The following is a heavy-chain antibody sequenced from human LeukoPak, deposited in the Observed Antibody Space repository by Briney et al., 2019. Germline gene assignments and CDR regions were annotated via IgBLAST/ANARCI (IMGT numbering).Heavy chain of an antibody. CDR1: GFTFSSYA. CDR2: ISGSGGST. Sequence: GGSLRLSCAASGFTFSSYAMSWVRQAAGKGLEWVSAISGSGGSTYYADSVKGRFTISRDNSKNTLYLQMNSLRAEDTAVYYCARDDYGDPNHDYWGQGTLVTVSS. V-gene: IGHV3-23*01. D-gene: IGHD4-17*01. CDR3: ARDDYGDPNHDY. J-gene: IGHJ4*02.